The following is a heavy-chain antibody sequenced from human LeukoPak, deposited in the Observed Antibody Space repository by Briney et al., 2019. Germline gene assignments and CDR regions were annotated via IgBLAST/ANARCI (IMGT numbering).Heavy chain of an antibody. D-gene: IGHD4-11*01. CDR2: INHSGST. J-gene: IGHJ4*02. Sequence: SETLSLICAVYGGSFSGYYWSWIRQPPGKGLEWIGEINHSGSTNYNPSLKSRVTISVDTSKNQFSLKLSSVTAADTAVYYCARKTVTTTGSDYWGQGNRDSVSS. V-gene: IGHV4-34*01. CDR1: GGSFSGYY. CDR3: ARKTVTTTGSDY.